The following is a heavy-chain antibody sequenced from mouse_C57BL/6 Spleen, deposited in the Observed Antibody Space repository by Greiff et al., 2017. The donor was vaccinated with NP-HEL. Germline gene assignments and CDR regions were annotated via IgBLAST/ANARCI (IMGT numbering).Heavy chain of an antibody. CDR2: ISSGSSTI. CDR3: ARGLLRGYAMDY. J-gene: IGHJ4*01. Sequence: EVQLQESGGGLVKPGGSLKLSCAASGFTFSDYGMHWVRQAPEKGLEWVAYISSGSSTIYYADTVKGRFTISRDNAKNTLFLQMTSLRSEDTAMYYCARGLLRGYAMDYWGQGTSVTVSS. D-gene: IGHD1-1*01. CDR1: GFTFSDYG. V-gene: IGHV5-17*01.